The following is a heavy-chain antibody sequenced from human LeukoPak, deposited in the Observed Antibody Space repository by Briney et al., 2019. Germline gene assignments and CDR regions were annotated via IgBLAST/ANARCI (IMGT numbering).Heavy chain of an antibody. Sequence: GGSLRLSCAASGVTFSSYWMHWVRQAPGKGLVWVSRINSDGSSTSYADSVKGRFTISRDNAKNSLYLQMNSLTAEDTAVYYCARDGYGDYLFDYWGQGTLVTVSS. J-gene: IGHJ4*02. CDR3: ARDGYGDYLFDY. D-gene: IGHD4-17*01. CDR2: INSDGSST. V-gene: IGHV3-74*01. CDR1: GVTFSSYW.